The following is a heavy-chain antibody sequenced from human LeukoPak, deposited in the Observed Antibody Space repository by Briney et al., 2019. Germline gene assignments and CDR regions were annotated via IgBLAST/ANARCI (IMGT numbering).Heavy chain of an antibody. D-gene: IGHD3-10*01. CDR3: ARDFPYGSGSYYYYYGTDV. Sequence: GGSLRLSCAASGFTFSDYYMSWIRQAPGKGLEWVSYISSSSSYTNYADSVKGRFTISRDNAKNSLYLQMNSLRAEDTAVYYCARDFPYGSGSYYYYYGTDVWGKGTTVTVSS. V-gene: IGHV3-11*06. CDR2: ISSSSSYT. CDR1: GFTFSDYY. J-gene: IGHJ6*04.